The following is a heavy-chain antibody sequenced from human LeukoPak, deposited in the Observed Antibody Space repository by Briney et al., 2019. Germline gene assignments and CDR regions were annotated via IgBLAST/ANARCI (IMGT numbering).Heavy chain of an antibody. V-gene: IGHV2-5*02. D-gene: IGHD3-22*01. CDR3: AHRKGRYYDSSGYDTFDI. CDR2: IYWDDDD. J-gene: IGHJ3*02. Sequence: ESGPTLVNPTQTLTXTCTFSGFSLSTSGVGVGWIRQPPGKALEWLALIYWDDDDRYSPSLKSRLTITKVTSKNQVVLTMTNMDPVDTATYYCAHRKGRYYDSSGYDTFDIWGQGTMVTVSS. CDR1: GFSLSTSGVG.